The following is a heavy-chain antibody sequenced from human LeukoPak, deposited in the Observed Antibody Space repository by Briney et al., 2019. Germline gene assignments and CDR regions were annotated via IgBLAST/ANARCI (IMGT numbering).Heavy chain of an antibody. CDR1: GFTFSSYS. J-gene: IGHJ4*02. CDR3: ARDGAVTNGRYFDY. V-gene: IGHV3-21*01. D-gene: IGHD4-17*01. CDR2: ISSSSSYI. Sequence: GALRLSCAASGFTFSSYSMNWARQAPGKGLEWVSSISSSSSYIYYGDSVKGRFTISRDNAKNSLYLQMNSLRAEDTAVYYCARDGAVTNGRYFDYWGQGTLVTVSS.